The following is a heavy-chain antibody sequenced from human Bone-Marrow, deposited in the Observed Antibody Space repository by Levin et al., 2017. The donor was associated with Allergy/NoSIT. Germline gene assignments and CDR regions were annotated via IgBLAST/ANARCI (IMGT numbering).Heavy chain of an antibody. CDR1: GFTFSTYA. CDR2: ISDTGATK. D-gene: IGHD1-1*01. CDR3: VKEKISGFGDH. Sequence: PGGSLRLSCAASGFTFSTYAMSWVRQAPGKGLEWVSAISDTGATKYYADSVRGRFTISRDNSRNTLFLQMNSLGAEDTATYYCVKEKISGFGDHWGQGNLVTVSS. V-gene: IGHV3-23*01. J-gene: IGHJ4*02.